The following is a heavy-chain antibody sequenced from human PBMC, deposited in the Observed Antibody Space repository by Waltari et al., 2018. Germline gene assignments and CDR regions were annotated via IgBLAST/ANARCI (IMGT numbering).Heavy chain of an antibody. D-gene: IGHD6-19*01. J-gene: IGHJ4*02. CDR2: INSDGSDT. V-gene: IGHV3-74*01. CDR3: ARDGSSGGVFDY. CDR1: GFTFITYW. Sequence: EEQLVESGGGLIQPGESLRVSCAVSGFTFITYWMNWVRQSPGKGLVWVERINSDGSDTSYADFVKGRFTISRDNAKNTVDLQIKSLRAEDTAVYYCARDGSSGGVFDYWGQGTLVTVSS.